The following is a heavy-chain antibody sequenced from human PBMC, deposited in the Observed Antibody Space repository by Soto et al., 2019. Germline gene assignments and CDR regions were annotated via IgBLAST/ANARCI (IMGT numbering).Heavy chain of an antibody. CDR1: GFTFSSYA. V-gene: IGHV3-23*01. Sequence: EVQLLESGGGLVQPGGSLRLSCATSGFTFSSYAMHWVRQAPGKGLEWVSGISSGGDSSDYADSVKGRFTISRDYSKNTLYLQMNSLRVEDTAVYYCARRAYGGNNRYFDLWGRGTLVTVSS. D-gene: IGHD4-17*01. J-gene: IGHJ2*01. CDR2: ISSGGDSS. CDR3: ARRAYGGNNRYFDL.